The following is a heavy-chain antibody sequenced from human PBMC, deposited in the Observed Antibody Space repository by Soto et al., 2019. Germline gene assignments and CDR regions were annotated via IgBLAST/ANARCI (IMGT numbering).Heavy chain of an antibody. Sequence: GGALRLSCSTSGFTCSAYAISWVRQAPCKGLEWVSSIYGSGGSTYYSDSVKGRFTISRDNSNNTLSLQMNSLRVEDTAVYYCAKDIIVVVTQGEFDSWGQGTLVTVSS. D-gene: IGHD3-22*01. V-gene: IGHV3-23*01. J-gene: IGHJ4*02. CDR2: IYGSGGST. CDR1: GFTCSAYA. CDR3: AKDIIVVVTQGEFDS.